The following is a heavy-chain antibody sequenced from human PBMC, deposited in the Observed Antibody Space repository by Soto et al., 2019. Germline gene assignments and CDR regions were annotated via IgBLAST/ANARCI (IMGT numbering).Heavy chain of an antibody. D-gene: IGHD4-17*01. J-gene: IGHJ4*02. V-gene: IGHV3-66*01. Sequence: PGGSLRLSCAASGFTVSSNYMSWVRQAPGKGLEWVSVIYSGGSTYYADSVKGRFTISRDNSKNTLYLQMNSLRAEDTAVYYCARVIYDYGDYYFDYWGQGTLVTVSS. CDR3: ARVIYDYGDYYFDY. CDR2: IYSGGST. CDR1: GFTVSSNY.